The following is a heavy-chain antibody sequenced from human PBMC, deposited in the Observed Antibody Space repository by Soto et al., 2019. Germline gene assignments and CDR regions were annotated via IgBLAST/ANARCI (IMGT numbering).Heavy chain of an antibody. D-gene: IGHD3-10*01. CDR3: ERGTRWLWFGELPSNWFDP. J-gene: IGHJ5*02. Sequence: SETLSLTCAVYGGSFSGYYWSWIRQPPGKGLEWIGEINHSGSTNYNPSLKSRVTISVDTSKNQFSLKLSSVTAADTAVYYCERGTRWLWFGELPSNWFDPWGQGTLVTVSS. V-gene: IGHV4-34*01. CDR1: GGSFSGYY. CDR2: INHSGST.